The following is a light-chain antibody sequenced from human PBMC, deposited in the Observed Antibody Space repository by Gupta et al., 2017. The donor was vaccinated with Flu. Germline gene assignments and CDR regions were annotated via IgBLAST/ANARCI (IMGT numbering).Light chain of an antibody. J-gene: IGKJ1*01. CDR3: QQYHNGPPRT. CDR2: GAS. CDR1: QSVSSN. V-gene: IGKV3-15*01. Sequence: EIVMTQSPATLSVSPGERATLSCRASQSVSSNLAWYQQKPGQAPRLLIYGASTRATGIPARFSGSGSGTEFTLTISSLQSEDFALYYCQQYHNGPPRTFGQGTKVEVK.